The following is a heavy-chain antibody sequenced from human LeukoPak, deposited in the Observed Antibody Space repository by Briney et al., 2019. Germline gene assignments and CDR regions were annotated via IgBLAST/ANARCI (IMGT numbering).Heavy chain of an antibody. CDR1: GYSFTSYW. J-gene: IGHJ3*02. CDR3: ARQLAVAGPEPDAFDI. Sequence: RGESLKISCKGSGYSFTSYWIGWVRQMPGKGLEWMGIIYPGDSDARYSPSFQGQVTISADKSIRTAYLQWSSLKASDTAMYYCARQLAVAGPEPDAFDIWGQGTMVTVSS. V-gene: IGHV5-51*01. CDR2: IYPGDSDA. D-gene: IGHD6-19*01.